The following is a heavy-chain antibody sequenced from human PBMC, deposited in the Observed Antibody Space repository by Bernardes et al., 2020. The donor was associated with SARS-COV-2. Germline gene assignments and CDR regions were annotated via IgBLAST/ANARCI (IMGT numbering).Heavy chain of an antibody. V-gene: IGHV1-46*01. J-gene: IGHJ4*02. D-gene: IGHD1-20*01. CDR2: VNPTGHIT. CDR1: GYIFTNYY. CDR3: VRDPDCTLITCHHLDS. Sequence: ASVKVSCKGSGYIFTNYYTHWIRQAPGRGLEWLGIVNPTGHITNYAQKFRGRVTMTSDTSTRTIYMELTSLTSEDTAVYYCVRDPDCTLITCHHLDSWGQGTLITVSS.